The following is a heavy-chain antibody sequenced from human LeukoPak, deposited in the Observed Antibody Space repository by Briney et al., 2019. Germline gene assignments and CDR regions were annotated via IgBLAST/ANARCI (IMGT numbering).Heavy chain of an antibody. CDR3: AKARLRYFDWLSSGYFDY. V-gene: IGHV3-30*02. Sequence: GGSLRLSCAASGFTFSSYGMHWVRQAPGKWLEWVAFIRYDGSNKYYADSVKGRFTISRDNSKNTLYLQMNSLRAEDTAVYYCAKARLRYFDWLSSGYFDYWGQGTLVTVSS. J-gene: IGHJ4*02. CDR2: IRYDGSNK. D-gene: IGHD3-9*01. CDR1: GFTFSSYG.